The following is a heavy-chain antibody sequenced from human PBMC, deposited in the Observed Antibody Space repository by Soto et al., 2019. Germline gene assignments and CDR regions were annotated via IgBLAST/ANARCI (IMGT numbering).Heavy chain of an antibody. J-gene: IGHJ6*02. CDR2: ISTRGGRT. CDR3: GRVPLDGNYANGVDV. V-gene: IGHV3-23*01. CDR1: GFSFSSYA. D-gene: IGHD4-17*01. Sequence: GGSLILSCAASGFSFSSYAMSWVRQAPPQGLEWVSSISTRGGRTYYADSVKGRFSISRDNSANAVYLDMDNLRADDTAVYYCGRVPLDGNYANGVDVWGQGTTVTVSS.